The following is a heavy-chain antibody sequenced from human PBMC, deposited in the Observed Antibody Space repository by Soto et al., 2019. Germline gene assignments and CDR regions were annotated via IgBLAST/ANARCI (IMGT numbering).Heavy chain of an antibody. V-gene: IGHV4-34*01. CDR3: ASGIIPAAGDNWFDP. J-gene: IGHJ5*01. CDR2: INHSGST. D-gene: IGHD3-3*01. CDR1: GGSFSGYY. Sequence: SGTLSLTCAVYGGSFSGYYWSWIRQPPGKGLEWIGEINHSGSTNYNPSLKSRVTISVDTSKNQFSLKLSSVTAADTAVYYCASGIIPAAGDNWFDPWGQGTLVTVSS.